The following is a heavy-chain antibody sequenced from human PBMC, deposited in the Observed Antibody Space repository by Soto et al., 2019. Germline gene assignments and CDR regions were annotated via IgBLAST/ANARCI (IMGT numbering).Heavy chain of an antibody. J-gene: IGHJ3*02. CDR2: IYYSGST. V-gene: IGHV4-39*01. CDR1: GGSISSSSYY. D-gene: IGHD2-15*01. CDR3: AIGVVVDTHDAFDI. Sequence: PSETLSLTCTVSGGSISSSSYYWGWIRQPPGKGLEWIGSIYYSGSTYYNPSLKSRVTISVDTSKNQFSLKLSSVTAADTAVYYCAIGVVVDTHDAFDIWGQGTMVTVAS.